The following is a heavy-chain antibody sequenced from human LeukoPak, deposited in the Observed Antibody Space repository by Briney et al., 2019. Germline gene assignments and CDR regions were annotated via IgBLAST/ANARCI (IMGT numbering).Heavy chain of an antibody. D-gene: IGHD6-13*01. V-gene: IGHV4-59*01. CDR1: GGSISTYY. CDR2: IYYSGST. J-gene: IGHJ2*01. CDR3: ARHSPNTSSWYRYWYFDL. Sequence: SETLSLTCTVSGGSISTYYWNWIRQTPEKGLEWIGYIYYSGSTNYNPSLKSRVSISVDMSKNQFSLNLNSVTAADTAVYYCARHSPNTSSWYRYWYFDLWGRGALVTVSS.